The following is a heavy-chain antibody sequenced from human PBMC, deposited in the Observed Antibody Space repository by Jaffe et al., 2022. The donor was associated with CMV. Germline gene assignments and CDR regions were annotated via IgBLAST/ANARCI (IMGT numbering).Heavy chain of an antibody. CDR1: GYTFTSYA. J-gene: IGHJ6*03. D-gene: IGHD6-25*01. V-gene: IGHV1-3*01. CDR2: INAGNGNT. Sequence: QVQLVQSGAEVKKPGASVKVSCKASGYTFTSYAMHWVRQAPGQRLEWMGWINAGNGNTKYSQKFQGRVTITRDTSASTAYMELSSLRSEDTAVYYCARDSADYYYYYYMDVWGKGTTVTVSS. CDR3: ARDSADYYYYYYMDV.